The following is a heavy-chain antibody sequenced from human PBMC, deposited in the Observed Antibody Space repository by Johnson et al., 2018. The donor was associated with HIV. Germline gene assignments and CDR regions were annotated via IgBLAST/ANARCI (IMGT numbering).Heavy chain of an antibody. J-gene: IGHJ3*02. V-gene: IGHV3-30*04. Sequence: VQVLESGGGVVQPGRSLRLSCAASGFTFSSYAMHWVRQAPGKGLEWVAVISYDGSNKYYADSVKGRFTISRDNSKNTLYLQMNSLRAEDTAVYYCARDYRGALDIWGQGTMVTVSS. CDR3: ARDYRGALDI. D-gene: IGHD4-11*01. CDR1: GFTFSSYA. CDR2: ISYDGSNK.